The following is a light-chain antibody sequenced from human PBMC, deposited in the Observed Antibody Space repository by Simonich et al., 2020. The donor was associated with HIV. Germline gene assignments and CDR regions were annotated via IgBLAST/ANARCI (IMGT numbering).Light chain of an antibody. CDR2: QAS. V-gene: IGKV1-5*03. CDR1: QTISSL. CDR3: QQYYTTPWT. Sequence: DIQMTQSPSTLSASVGDRVTITCRASQTISSLLAWYQQKPEKAPKLLIYQASSLESGVSSRFSGSGSGTEFTLTISSLQPDDFATYYCQQYYTTPWTFGQGTKVEIK. J-gene: IGKJ1*01.